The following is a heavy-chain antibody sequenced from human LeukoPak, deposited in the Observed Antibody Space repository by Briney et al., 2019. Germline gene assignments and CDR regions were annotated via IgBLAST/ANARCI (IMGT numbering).Heavy chain of an antibody. CDR2: IYPCDSDT. CDR3: ARTHGNSPHGYFVNY. Sequence: GESLQISCQGSGYSFTTYWIGWVRQMPGKGLEWMGIIYPCDSDTRYSPSFQGQITISADKSINTAYLQWSSLKASDTAIYYCARTHGNSPHGYFVNYWGQGTLVTVSS. CDR1: GYSFTTYW. D-gene: IGHD4-23*01. J-gene: IGHJ4*02. V-gene: IGHV5-51*06.